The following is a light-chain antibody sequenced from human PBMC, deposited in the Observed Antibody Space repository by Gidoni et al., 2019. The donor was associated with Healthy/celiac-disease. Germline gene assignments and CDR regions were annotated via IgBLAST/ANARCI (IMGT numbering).Light chain of an antibody. CDR2: AAS. CDR3: QQYYSTPPLT. V-gene: IGKV1-NL1*01. J-gene: IGKJ4*01. CDR1: QGISNS. Sequence: DIQMTQSPSSLSASVGDRVTITCRASQGISNSLAWYQQKPGKAPKLLLYAASRLESGVPSRFSGSGSGTDYTLTISSLQPEDFATYYCQQYYSTPPLTFXGXTKVXIK.